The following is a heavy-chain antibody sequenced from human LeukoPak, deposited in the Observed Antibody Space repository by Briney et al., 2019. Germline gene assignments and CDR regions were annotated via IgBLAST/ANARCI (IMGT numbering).Heavy chain of an antibody. J-gene: IGHJ3*02. D-gene: IGHD3/OR15-3a*01. CDR1: GVSISSGSYS. CDR3: AREVTVSSLDDAFDM. CDR2: ANSGNT. V-gene: IGHV4-30-4*07. Sequence: ASETLSLTCAVSGVSISSGSYSWSWIRQPPGKGLEWIGANSGNTDYNPSLKSRITISADTSRNQFSLKLTSVTAADTAVYYCAREVTVSSLDDAFDMWGQGTVVTVSS.